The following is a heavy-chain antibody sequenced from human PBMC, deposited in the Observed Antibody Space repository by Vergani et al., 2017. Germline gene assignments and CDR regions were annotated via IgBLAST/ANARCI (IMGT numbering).Heavy chain of an antibody. Sequence: QLQLQESGPGLVKPSETLSLTCTVSGGSFSNSGYYWGWIRQPPGKGLGWIGSIYYSGSTYYNPSLESRLTISVDTSKNQFSLKLSSVTAADTAVYFCASRLSYDSSGYDWGQGTLVTVSS. D-gene: IGHD3-22*01. CDR3: ASRLSYDSSGYD. CDR1: GGSFSNSGYY. J-gene: IGHJ4*02. V-gene: IGHV4-39*01. CDR2: IYYSGST.